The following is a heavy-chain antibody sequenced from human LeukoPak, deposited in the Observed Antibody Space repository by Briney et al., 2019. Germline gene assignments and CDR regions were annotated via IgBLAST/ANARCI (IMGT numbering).Heavy chain of an antibody. D-gene: IGHD3-22*01. J-gene: IGHJ5*02. V-gene: IGHV4-4*07. CDR2: IDVSGST. CDR3: ARDRYDSVYNWFDP. Sequence: SETLSLTCIVSGGSISDYYWTWIRQSAGKGLGWIGRIDVSGSTKYNPSLNPSVKSRVTISVDVSKNQFSLRMSSVTAADTALNYCARDRYDSVYNWFDPWGQGILVTVSS. CDR1: GGSISDYY.